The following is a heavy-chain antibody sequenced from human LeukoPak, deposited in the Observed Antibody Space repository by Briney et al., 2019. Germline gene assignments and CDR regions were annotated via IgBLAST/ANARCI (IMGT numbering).Heavy chain of an antibody. CDR3: ATSIVGFAYDEHFQH. Sequence: PGGSLRLSCVATGFTVSTNHMSWVRQAQGRGLEWVSVIHTGGSTYYADSVKGRFTISRDNSKNTLYLQLNSLRVEDTAVYYCATSIVGFAYDEHFQHWGQGTLVTVSS. D-gene: IGHD1-26*01. CDR1: GFTVSTNH. V-gene: IGHV3-53*01. CDR2: IHTGGST. J-gene: IGHJ1*01.